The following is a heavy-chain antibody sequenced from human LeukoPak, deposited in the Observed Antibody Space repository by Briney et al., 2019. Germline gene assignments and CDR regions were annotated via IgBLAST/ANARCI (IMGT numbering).Heavy chain of an antibody. Sequence: ASVKVSCKASGYTFTSYYMPWVRQAPGQGLEWMGIINPSGGSTSYAQKFQGRVTMTRDTSTSTVYMELSSLRSEDTAVYYCARVSMVRGVMYNWFDPWGQGTLVTVSS. V-gene: IGHV1-46*03. CDR1: GYTFTSYY. CDR2: INPSGGST. CDR3: ARVSMVRGVMYNWFDP. J-gene: IGHJ5*02. D-gene: IGHD3-10*01.